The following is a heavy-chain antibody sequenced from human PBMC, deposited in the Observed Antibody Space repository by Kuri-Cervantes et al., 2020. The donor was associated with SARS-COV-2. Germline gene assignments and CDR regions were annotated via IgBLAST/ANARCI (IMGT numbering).Heavy chain of an antibody. Sequence: ASVKVSCKASGYTFTSYDINWVRQATGQGLEWMGWMNPNSGNTGYAQKFQGRVTITRNTSISTAYMELSSLRSEDTAVYYCARAYQYLGWWFDPWGQGTLVTVSS. CDR1: GYTFTSYD. V-gene: IGHV1-8*03. D-gene: IGHD3-9*01. J-gene: IGHJ5*02. CDR3: ARAYQYLGWWFDP. CDR2: MNPNSGNT.